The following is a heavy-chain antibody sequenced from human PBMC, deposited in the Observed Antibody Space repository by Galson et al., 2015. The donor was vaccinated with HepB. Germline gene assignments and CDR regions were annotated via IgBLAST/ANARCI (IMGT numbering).Heavy chain of an antibody. CDR2: IGTAGDP. J-gene: IGHJ2*01. D-gene: IGHD6-13*01. CDR1: GFTFSSYD. Sequence: SLRLSCAASGFTFSSYDMHWVRQATGKGLEWVSAIGTAGDPYYPGSVKGRFTISRENAKNSLYLQMNSLRAGDTAVYYCARGLVDSSSWYVRNYNWYFDLWGRGTLVTVSS. CDR3: ARGLVDSSSWYVRNYNWYFDL. V-gene: IGHV3-13*05.